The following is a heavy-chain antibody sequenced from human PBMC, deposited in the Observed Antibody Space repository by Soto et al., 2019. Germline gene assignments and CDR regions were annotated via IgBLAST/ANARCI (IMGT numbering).Heavy chain of an antibody. Sequence: SSVKVSCKASGGTFSSYAISWVRQAPGQGLEWMGGIIPIFGTANYAQKFQGRVTITADKSTSTAYMELSSLRSEDTAVYYSARAGGDLYYGSGSYYLDDWGQGTLVTVSS. CDR3: ARAGGDLYYGSGSYYLDD. CDR2: IIPIFGTA. D-gene: IGHD3-10*01. J-gene: IGHJ4*02. V-gene: IGHV1-69*06. CDR1: GGTFSSYA.